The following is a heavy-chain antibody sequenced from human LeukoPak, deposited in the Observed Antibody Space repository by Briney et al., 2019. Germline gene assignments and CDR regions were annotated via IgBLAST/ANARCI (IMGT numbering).Heavy chain of an antibody. Sequence: SETLSLTCTVSGYSISSGYYWGWIRQPPGKGLEWIGSIHHSGSTYYNPSLKSRVTISVDTSKNQFSLKLSSVTAADTAVHYCARARITIFGVVIGYFDYWGQGTLVTVSS. V-gene: IGHV4-38-2*02. CDR1: GYSISSGYY. CDR2: IHHSGST. CDR3: ARARITIFGVVIGYFDY. J-gene: IGHJ4*02. D-gene: IGHD3-3*01.